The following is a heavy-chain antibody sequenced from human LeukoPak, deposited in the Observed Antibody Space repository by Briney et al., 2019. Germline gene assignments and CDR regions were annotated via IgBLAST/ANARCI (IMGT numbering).Heavy chain of an antibody. J-gene: IGHJ4*02. CDR1: GGSISSSSYY. CDR2: IYYSGTT. D-gene: IGHD4-17*01. V-gene: IGHV4-39*07. Sequence: SETLSLTCTVSGGSISSSSYYWGWIRQPPGKGLEWIGSIYYSGTTYYNPSLKSRVTISVDTSKNQFSLKLFSVTAADTAVYYCARLSTVTTSFDYWGQGTLVTVSS. CDR3: ARLSTVTTSFDY.